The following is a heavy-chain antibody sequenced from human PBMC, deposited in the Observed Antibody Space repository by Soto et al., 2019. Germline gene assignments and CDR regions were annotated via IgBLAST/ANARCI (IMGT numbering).Heavy chain of an antibody. CDR3: ASLDFWSGYYRDY. V-gene: IGHV5-10-1*01. D-gene: IGHD3-3*01. Sequence: ESLKISFKGSGYSFTSYWITWVRQIPGKGLEWMGRIDPSDSYTSYSPSFQGHVTISADKSISTAYLQWSSLRASDTAMYYCASLDFWSGYYRDYWGQGTLVTVSS. J-gene: IGHJ4*02. CDR1: GYSFTSYW. CDR2: IDPSDSYT.